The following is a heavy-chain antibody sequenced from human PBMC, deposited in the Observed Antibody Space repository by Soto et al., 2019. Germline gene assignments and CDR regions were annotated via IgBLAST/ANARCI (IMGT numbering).Heavy chain of an antibody. Sequence: AGGSLRLSCAASGFTFSSYGMHWVRQAPGKGLEWVAVIWYDGSNKYYADSVKGRFTISRDNSKNTLYLQMNSLRAEDTAVYYCARDSGLGSGYAFDSWGQGTLVTVSS. J-gene: IGHJ4*02. CDR1: GFTFSSYG. CDR3: ARDSGLGSGYAFDS. V-gene: IGHV3-33*01. D-gene: IGHD3-22*01. CDR2: IWYDGSNK.